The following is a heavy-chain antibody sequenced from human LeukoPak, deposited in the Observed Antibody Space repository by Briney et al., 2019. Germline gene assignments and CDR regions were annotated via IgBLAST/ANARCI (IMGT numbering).Heavy chain of an antibody. CDR1: GYTFTSYA. CDR3: ARSMVQLAVTDGFHI. CDR2: IIPIFGTA. Sequence: GASVKVSCKASGYTFTSYAISWVRQAPGQGLEWMGAIIPIFGTAHYGQKFQGRATITADESTTTAYMDLSSLRSEDTAIYYCARSMVQLAVTDGFHIWGQGTTVTVSS. D-gene: IGHD3-10*01. J-gene: IGHJ3*02. V-gene: IGHV1-69*13.